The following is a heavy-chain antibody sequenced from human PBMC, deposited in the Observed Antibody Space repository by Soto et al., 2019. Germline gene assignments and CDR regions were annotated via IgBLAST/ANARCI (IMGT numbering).Heavy chain of an antibody. D-gene: IGHD5-18*01. Sequence: GGSLRLSCAASGFTFSGYAMSWFRQAPGKGLEWVSAISGRVGSTSYAYSVKGRYTISRDNYKNTLYLQMNSLRAEDTAVYYCAKDDTMTPSRGYWGQGTLVTVSS. V-gene: IGHV3-23*01. CDR2: ISGRVGST. CDR1: GFTFSGYA. CDR3: AKDDTMTPSRGY. J-gene: IGHJ4*02.